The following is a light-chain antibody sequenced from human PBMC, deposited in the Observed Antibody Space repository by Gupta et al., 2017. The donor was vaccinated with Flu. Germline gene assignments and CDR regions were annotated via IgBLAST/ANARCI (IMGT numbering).Light chain of an antibody. Sequence: DIVMTQSPATLSVSPGERATLSCRASQSVSTNLAWYQQKPGQAPRLLIYGASTRDSGIPARFSGSGSGTEFTLTISSLQSEDFAVYYCQQYADWPPDSFGEGTKLEIK. CDR2: GAS. J-gene: IGKJ2*03. CDR3: QQYADWPPDS. V-gene: IGKV3-15*01. CDR1: QSVSTN.